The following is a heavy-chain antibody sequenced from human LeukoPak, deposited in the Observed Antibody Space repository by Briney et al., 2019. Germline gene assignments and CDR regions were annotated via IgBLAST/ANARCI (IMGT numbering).Heavy chain of an antibody. CDR3: ARVHRPYYYYYMDV. CDR1: GGSISSSSYY. V-gene: IGHV4-39*07. Sequence: SETLSLTCTVSGGSISSSSYYWGWIRQPPGKGLEWIGSIYYSGSTYYNPSLKSRVTISVDTSKNQFSLKLSSVTAADTAVYYCARVHRPYYYYYMDVWGKGTTVTISS. CDR2: IYYSGST. J-gene: IGHJ6*03.